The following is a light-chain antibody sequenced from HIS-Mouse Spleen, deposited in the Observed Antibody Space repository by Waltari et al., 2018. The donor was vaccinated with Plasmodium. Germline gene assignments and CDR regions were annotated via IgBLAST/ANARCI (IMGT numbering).Light chain of an antibody. CDR3: QQFNSYAQGT. Sequence: AIQLTQSPSSLSASVGDRVTITCRARQGITSALAWYQQRPGKALKLLRYDASSLESGVPSRFSGSGAGTDVTLTSSSLQPEDYATYYGQQFNSYAQGTFGQGTRLEIK. CDR2: DAS. J-gene: IGKJ5*01. V-gene: IGKV1-13*02. CDR1: QGITSA.